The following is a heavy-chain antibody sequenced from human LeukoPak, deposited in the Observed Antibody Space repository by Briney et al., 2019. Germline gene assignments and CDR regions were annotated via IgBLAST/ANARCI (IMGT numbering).Heavy chain of an antibody. CDR3: ARGGRRDGYNS. J-gene: IGHJ4*02. CDR1: GGSISSYY. D-gene: IGHD5-24*01. CDR2: IYYSGST. V-gene: IGHV4-59*01. Sequence: PSETLSLTCTVSGGSISSYYWNWIRQPPGKGLEWIGYIYYSGSTNYNPSLKSRVTISVDTSKNQSSLKLSSVTAADTAVYYCARGGRRDGYNSWGQGTLVTVSS.